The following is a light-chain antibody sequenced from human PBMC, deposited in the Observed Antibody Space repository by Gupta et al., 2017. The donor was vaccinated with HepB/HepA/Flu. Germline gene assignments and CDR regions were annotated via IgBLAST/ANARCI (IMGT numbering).Light chain of an antibody. CDR1: QSISSY. J-gene: IGKJ4*01. CDR2: AAS. CDR3: QETYDTPRT. V-gene: IGKV1-39*01. Sequence: DIQLPRSPSSLSASVGDRVTITCRASQSISSYLNWYQQKPGKAPELLIYAASTLQTGVPSRFSGSGSGTDFTLTVSSLQPEDFATYYCQETYDTPRTFGGGTKVEIK.